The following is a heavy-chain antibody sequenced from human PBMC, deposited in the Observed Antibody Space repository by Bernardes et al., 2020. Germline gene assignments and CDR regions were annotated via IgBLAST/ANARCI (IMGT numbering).Heavy chain of an antibody. CDR2: IRRSGGYT. D-gene: IGHD3-16*02. V-gene: IGHV3-23*01. Sequence: GGSLRLSCAASGFTSSDYGMSWVRQAPGKGLEWVSGIRRSGGYTYYADSVKGRFTISRDNSKNTLYLQMNSLRAEDTAVYYCAKDIVQQMAAVWYFDLWGRGTLVTVSS. CDR3: AKDIVQQMAAVWYFDL. J-gene: IGHJ2*01. CDR1: GFTSSDYG.